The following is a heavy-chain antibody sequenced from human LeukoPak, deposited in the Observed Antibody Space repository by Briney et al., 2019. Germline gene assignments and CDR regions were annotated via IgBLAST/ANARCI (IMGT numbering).Heavy chain of an antibody. V-gene: IGHV3-7*01. CDR3: ARAPNYYDSSGYYYDY. D-gene: IGHD3-22*01. J-gene: IGHJ4*02. CDR1: GFTFSSYW. Sequence: GSLRLSCAASGFTFSSYWMSWVRQAPGKGLEWVANIKQDGSEKYYVDSVKGRFTISRDNAKNSLYLQMNSLRAEDTAVYYCARAPNYYDSSGYYYDYWGQGTLVTVSS. CDR2: IKQDGSEK.